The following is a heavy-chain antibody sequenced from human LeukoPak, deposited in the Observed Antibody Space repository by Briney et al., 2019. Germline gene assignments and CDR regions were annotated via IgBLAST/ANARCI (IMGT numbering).Heavy chain of an antibody. CDR2: ISHDGSTA. V-gene: IGHV3-48*01. Sequence: GGSLRLSCAASGFTFSTYSMDWVRQTPGKGLEWISYISHDGSTAYYADSVKGRFTISRDNAKNSLYLQMNSLRAEDTAVYYCARAPGYCSGGNCYRYFQNWGQGTLVTVSS. CDR3: ARAPGYCSGGNCYRYFQN. D-gene: IGHD2-15*01. J-gene: IGHJ1*01. CDR1: GFTFSTYS.